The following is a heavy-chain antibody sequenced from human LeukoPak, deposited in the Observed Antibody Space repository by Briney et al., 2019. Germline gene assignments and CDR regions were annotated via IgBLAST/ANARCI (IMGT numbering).Heavy chain of an antibody. V-gene: IGHV4-59*08. CDR2: IYYSGST. Sequence: SETLSLTCTVSGGSISSYYWSWIRQPPGKGLEWIGYIYYSGSTNYNPSLKSRVTISVDTSKNQFSPKLSSVTAADTAVYYCARVKAYYYDSSGYSYYFDYWGQGTLVTVSS. J-gene: IGHJ4*02. D-gene: IGHD3-22*01. CDR1: GGSISSYY. CDR3: ARVKAYYYDSSGYSYYFDY.